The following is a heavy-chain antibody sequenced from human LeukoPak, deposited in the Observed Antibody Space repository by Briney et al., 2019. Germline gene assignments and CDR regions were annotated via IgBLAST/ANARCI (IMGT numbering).Heavy chain of an antibody. CDR1: VYSICSGYY. D-gene: IGHD3-3*01. J-gene: IGHJ6*04. CDR2: IYHSGST. CDR3: ARAEGIFGGMDV. V-gene: IGHV4-38-2*01. Sequence: SESLCLTYVVSVYSICSGYYWGGIRQPPGKGLQWIGNIYHSGSTDYNPSLRSRVTISVDTSKNQFSLKLSSVTAADTAVYYCARAEGIFGGMDVWGKGTTVTVSS.